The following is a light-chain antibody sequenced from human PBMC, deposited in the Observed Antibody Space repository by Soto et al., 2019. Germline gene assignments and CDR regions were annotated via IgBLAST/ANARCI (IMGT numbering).Light chain of an antibody. CDR2: GAS. Sequence: EIVMTQSPATLSVSPGESATLSCRASQSVSNNLTWYQQKPGQPPRLLIYGASTRATGVPGRFSGSGSGTEFTITISSLQPDDFATYYCQHYNSYSEAFGQGTKVDIK. V-gene: IGKV3-15*01. CDR3: QHYNSYSEA. CDR1: QSVSNN. J-gene: IGKJ1*01.